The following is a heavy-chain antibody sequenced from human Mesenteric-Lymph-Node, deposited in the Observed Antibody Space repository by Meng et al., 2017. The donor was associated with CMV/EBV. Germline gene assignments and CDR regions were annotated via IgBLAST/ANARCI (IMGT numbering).Heavy chain of an antibody. CDR2: INHSGST. D-gene: IGHD3-10*01. Sequence: GSLRLSCSVSGGSISNYCWSWIRQSPGKGLEWIGEINHSGSTNYNPSLKSRVTISVDTSKNQFSLKLSSVTAADTAVYYCARETVWFGERRDAFDIWGQGTMVTVSS. CDR3: ARETVWFGERRDAFDI. V-gene: IGHV4-34*01. CDR1: GGSISNYC. J-gene: IGHJ3*02.